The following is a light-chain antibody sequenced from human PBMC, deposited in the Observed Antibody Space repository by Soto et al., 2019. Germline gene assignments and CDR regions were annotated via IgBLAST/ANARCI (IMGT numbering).Light chain of an antibody. V-gene: IGKV3-11*01. CDR2: DTS. J-gene: IGKJ5*01. Sequence: EIVLTQSPGTLSLSPGERATLSCRASQSVFTYLAWYPQKPGQAPRLLLYDTSYRATGIPARFSGSGSGTDFTLTISSLEPDDFAVYYGQQRSSWPPTFGPGTRLEIK. CDR3: QQRSSWPPT. CDR1: QSVFTY.